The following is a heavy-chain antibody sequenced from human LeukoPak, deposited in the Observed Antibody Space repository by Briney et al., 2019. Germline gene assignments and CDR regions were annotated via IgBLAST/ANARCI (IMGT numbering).Heavy chain of an antibody. J-gene: IGHJ4*02. Sequence: SVKVSCKASGGTFSSYAISWVRQAPGQGLEWMGGIIPIFGTANYAQKFQGRVTITTDESTSTAYMELSSLRSEDTAVYYCARNYYDSSGYTSRGAYYFDYWGQGTLVTVSS. V-gene: IGHV1-69*05. CDR1: GGTFSSYA. CDR3: ARNYYDSSGYTSRGAYYFDY. D-gene: IGHD3-22*01. CDR2: IIPIFGTA.